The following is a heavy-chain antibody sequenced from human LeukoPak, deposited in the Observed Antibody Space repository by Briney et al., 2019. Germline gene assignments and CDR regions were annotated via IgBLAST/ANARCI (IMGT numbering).Heavy chain of an antibody. D-gene: IGHD3-22*01. Sequence: GGSLRLSCAASGFTFSNYAMTWVRQAPGKGLEWVSAISGSGGSTYYADSVKGRFTISRDNSKNTLYLQMNSLRAEDTAVYYCARVAGSGYYEYYFDYWGQGTLVTVSS. CDR2: ISGSGGST. J-gene: IGHJ4*02. CDR3: ARVAGSGYYEYYFDY. CDR1: GFTFSNYA. V-gene: IGHV3-23*01.